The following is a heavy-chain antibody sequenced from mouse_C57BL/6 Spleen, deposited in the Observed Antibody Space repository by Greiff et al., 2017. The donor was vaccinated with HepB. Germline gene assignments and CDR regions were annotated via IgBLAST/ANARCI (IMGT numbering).Heavy chain of an antibody. Sequence: VQLQQPGTELVKPGASVKLSCKASGYTFTSYWMHWVKQRPGQGLEWIGNINPSNGGTNYNEKFKSKATLTVDKSSSTAYMQLSSLTSEDSAVYYCARKRTYYSNAMDYWGQGTSVTVSS. V-gene: IGHV1-53*01. CDR3: ARKRTYYSNAMDY. CDR1: GYTFTSYW. CDR2: INPSNGGT. D-gene: IGHD2-5*01. J-gene: IGHJ4*01.